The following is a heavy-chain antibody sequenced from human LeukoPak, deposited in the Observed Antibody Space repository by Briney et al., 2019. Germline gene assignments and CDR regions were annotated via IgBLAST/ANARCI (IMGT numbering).Heavy chain of an antibody. J-gene: IGHJ4*02. D-gene: IGHD3-3*01. CDR1: GLAFSSYA. CDR2: ISVASIT. Sequence: GGSLRLSCAASGLAFSSYAMNWVRQPPGKGLEWVSTISVASITFYTDSVKGRFTISRDNSRNTVYLQMTSLRADGTAVYYCADYGVSGVRNNFYWGQGTLVTVSS. V-gene: IGHV3-23*01. CDR3: ADYGVSGVRNNFY.